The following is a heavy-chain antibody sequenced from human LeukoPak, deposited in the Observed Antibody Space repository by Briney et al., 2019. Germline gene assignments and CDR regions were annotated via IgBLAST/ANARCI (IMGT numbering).Heavy chain of an antibody. D-gene: IGHD4-23*01. J-gene: IGHJ5*02. CDR2: IKSDVSST. CDR1: GFTFSSYW. CDR3: ARDREDYGGNSGYIFRGWFDP. V-gene: IGHV3-74*01. Sequence: GGSLRLSCAASGFTFSSYWMHWVRQPPGKGLVWVSRIKSDVSSTSYADPVKGRFTISRDNAKNTLYLQMNSLRAEDTAVYYCARDREDYGGNSGYIFRGWFDPWGQGTLVTVSS.